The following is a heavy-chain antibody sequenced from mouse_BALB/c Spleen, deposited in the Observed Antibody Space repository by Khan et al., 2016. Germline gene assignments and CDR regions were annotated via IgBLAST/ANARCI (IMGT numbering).Heavy chain of an antibody. V-gene: IGHV1-4*01. Sequence: QVQLQQSGAELARPGASVKMSCKASGYTFTSYTMHWVKQRPGQGLEWIGYINPSSGYTNYNQKFKDKATLTADKSSSTAYMQLSSLTSEDSAVYYCASYDGYYYAMDYWGQGTSVTVSS. J-gene: IGHJ4*01. CDR1: GYTFTSYT. CDR2: INPSSGYT. CDR3: ASYDGYYYAMDY. D-gene: IGHD2-3*01.